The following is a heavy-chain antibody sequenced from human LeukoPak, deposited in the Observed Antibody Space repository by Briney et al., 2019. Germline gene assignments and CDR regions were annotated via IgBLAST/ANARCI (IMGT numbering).Heavy chain of an antibody. CDR1: GGSISSSSYY. CDR3: ARFSLLAPSDAFDI. Sequence: TSETLSLTCTVSGGSISSSSYYWGWIRQPPGKGLEWIGGIYYSGSTYYNPSLKSRVTISVDTSKNQFSLKLSSVTAADTAVYYCARFSLLAPSDAFDIWGQGTMVTVSS. J-gene: IGHJ3*02. V-gene: IGHV4-39*01. D-gene: IGHD3-3*02. CDR2: IYYSGST.